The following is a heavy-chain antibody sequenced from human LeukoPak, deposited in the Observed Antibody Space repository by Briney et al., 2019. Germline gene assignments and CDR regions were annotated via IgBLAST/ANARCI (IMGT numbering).Heavy chain of an antibody. CDR2: IRSKTDGETT. J-gene: IGHJ4*02. D-gene: IGHD3-10*01. CDR3: TTGPMVRGVLLDY. V-gene: IGHV3-15*01. Sequence: GGSLRLSCAASGFTFSNAWMSWVRQAPGKGLEWVGRIRSKTDGETTDCAAPVKGRFTISRDDSKNTLYLQMNSLKSEDTAVYYCTTGPMVRGVLLDYWGQGTLLTVSS. CDR1: GFTFSNAW.